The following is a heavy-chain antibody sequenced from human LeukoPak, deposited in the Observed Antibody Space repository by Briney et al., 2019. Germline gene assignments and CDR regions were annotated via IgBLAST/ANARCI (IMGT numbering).Heavy chain of an antibody. CDR1: GYTFTGYY. Sequence: ASVKVSCKASGYTFTGYYMHWVRQAPGQGLEWMGWINPNSGATNYAQKFQGRVTMTRDTSISTAYMELSRLRSDDTAVYYCAREEDYYDSSGYYGAWFDPWGQGTLVTVSS. CDR2: INPNSGAT. J-gene: IGHJ5*02. CDR3: AREEDYYDSSGYYGAWFDP. D-gene: IGHD3-22*01. V-gene: IGHV1-2*02.